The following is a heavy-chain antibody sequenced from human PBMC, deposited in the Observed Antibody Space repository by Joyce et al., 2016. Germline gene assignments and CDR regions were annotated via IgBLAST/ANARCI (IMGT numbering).Heavy chain of an antibody. V-gene: IGHV4-39*01. D-gene: IGHD2/OR15-2a*01. CDR1: GASIISDTYY. CDR3: ARSSAIVFWFDP. J-gene: IGHJ5*02. CDR2: ISYSGST. Sequence: QLQLQESGPGLMKPSETLSLTRTVSGASIISDTYYWGWFRQPPGKGLEWIGSISYSGSTYYNPSLKSRVKVSVDTSRNQFSLNLYSVTAADTSVYYCARSSAIVFWFDPWGQGALVTVSS.